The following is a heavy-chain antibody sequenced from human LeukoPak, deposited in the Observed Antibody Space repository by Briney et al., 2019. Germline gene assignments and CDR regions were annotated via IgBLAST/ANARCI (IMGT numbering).Heavy chain of an antibody. J-gene: IGHJ4*02. Sequence: PSETLSLTCTVSGGSISTYYWSLIRQPPGKGLAWIGYIYYNGNTNYNPSPKSRVTMSIDTSKNQFSLNLTSVTAADTAVYYCARDYSNYIIDYWGQGTLVTVSS. CDR2: IYYNGNT. CDR3: ARDYSNYIIDY. CDR1: GGSISTYY. D-gene: IGHD4-11*01. V-gene: IGHV4-59*01.